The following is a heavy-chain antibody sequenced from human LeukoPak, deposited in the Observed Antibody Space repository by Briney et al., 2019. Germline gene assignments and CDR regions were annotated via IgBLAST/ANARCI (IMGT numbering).Heavy chain of an antibody. CDR3: AKLGGGHRGPVDI. V-gene: IGHV3-23*01. D-gene: IGHD4-23*01. CDR1: GFTFSTYA. J-gene: IGHJ3*02. Sequence: GGSLRFSCVASGFTFSTYAMSWVRQAPGKGLGWVSVISGSGGSTYYADSVKGRFTISRDNSKNTLYLQMNSQRAEDTAIYYCAKLGGGHRGPVDIWGQGTMVTVSS. CDR2: ISGSGGST.